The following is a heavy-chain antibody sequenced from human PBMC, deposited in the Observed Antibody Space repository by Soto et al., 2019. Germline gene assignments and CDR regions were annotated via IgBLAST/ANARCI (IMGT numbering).Heavy chain of an antibody. CDR3: ARRVGPIDC. Sequence: QLQLQESGPGLVKPSETLSLTCTVSGGSISSSSYYWGWIRQPPGKGLEWIGSIYYSGSNYYNPSLKSRVTIPVDTSKNQSSPKLSHVTAADTAVYYCARRVGPIDCWGQGALVTVSS. CDR2: IYYSGSN. CDR1: GGSISSSSYY. V-gene: IGHV4-39*01. J-gene: IGHJ4*02. D-gene: IGHD1-26*01.